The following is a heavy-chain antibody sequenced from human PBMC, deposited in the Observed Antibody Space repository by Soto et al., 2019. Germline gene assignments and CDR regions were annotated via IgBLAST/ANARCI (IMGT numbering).Heavy chain of an antibody. CDR1: GGSFSSHS. V-gene: IGHV1-69*13. CDR3: ATGSFTSTGGRIGYHYNAMDV. CDR2: IIPIFGPA. Sequence: SVKVSCKSSGGSFSSHSINWVRQAPGQGLEWMGGIIPIFGPANFAKKFQGRVTITADESTTTAYMELSSLTSEDTAVYYCATGSFTSTGGRIGYHYNAMDVWGQGTTVTVSS. D-gene: IGHD1-1*01. J-gene: IGHJ6*02.